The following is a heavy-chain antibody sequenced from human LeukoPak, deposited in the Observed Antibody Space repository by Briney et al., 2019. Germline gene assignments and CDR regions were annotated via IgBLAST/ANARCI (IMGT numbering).Heavy chain of an antibody. CDR1: GFTFSSYG. CDR3: ARDLFYSDQRVDASDI. Sequence: GGSLRLSCAAPGFTFSSYGRHWVRQAPGKGLEWVAFIRYDGNNKYYADSVKGRFTISRDNSKNTLYLQMNSLRPEDTAMYYCARDLFYSDQRVDASDIWGQGTMVTVSS. V-gene: IGHV3-30*02. J-gene: IGHJ3*02. D-gene: IGHD3-22*01. CDR2: IRYDGNNK.